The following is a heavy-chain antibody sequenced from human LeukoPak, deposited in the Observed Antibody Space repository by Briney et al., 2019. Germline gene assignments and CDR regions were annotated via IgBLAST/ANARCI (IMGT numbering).Heavy chain of an antibody. D-gene: IGHD1-1*01. Sequence: GGSLRLSCAASGFTYSTYVMNWVRQAPRKGQEWVSVISDSGASTYSADSVRGRFTISRDNSKNTLYLQMNSLRAEDTAVYYCARTNWNDQYYYYGMDVWGPGTTVTVSS. V-gene: IGHV3-23*01. J-gene: IGHJ6*02. CDR3: ARTNWNDQYYYYGMDV. CDR2: ISDSGAST. CDR1: GFTYSTYV.